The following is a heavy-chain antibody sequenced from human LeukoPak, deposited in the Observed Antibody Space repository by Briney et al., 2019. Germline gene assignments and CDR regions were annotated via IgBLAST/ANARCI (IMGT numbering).Heavy chain of an antibody. J-gene: IGHJ5*02. CDR3: ARDFGGSYTGGGWFDP. CDR1: GYSFSSNS. D-gene: IGHD1-26*01. CDR2: ISAYNGNT. V-gene: IGHV1-18*01. Sequence: ASVKVSCKASGYSFSSNSNSWMRQAAGQGLEWMGWISAYNGNTKYAQKLQGRVTMTTDTSTNTAYMELRSLRSDDTAVYYCARDFGGSYTGGGWFDPWGQGTLVTVSS.